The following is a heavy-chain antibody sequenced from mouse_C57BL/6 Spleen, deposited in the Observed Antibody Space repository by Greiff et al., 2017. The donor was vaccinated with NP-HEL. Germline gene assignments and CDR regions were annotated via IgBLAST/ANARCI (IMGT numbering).Heavy chain of an antibody. CDR3: ARKDITTVVAQYFDY. Sequence: VQLQQSGAELARPGASVKLSCKASGYTFTSYGISWVKQRTGQGLEWIGEIYPRSGNTYYNEKFKGKATLTADKSSSTAYMELRSLTSEDSAVYFCARKDITTVVAQYFDYWGQGTTLTVSS. J-gene: IGHJ2*01. V-gene: IGHV1-81*01. CDR1: GYTFTSYG. CDR2: IYPRSGNT. D-gene: IGHD1-1*01.